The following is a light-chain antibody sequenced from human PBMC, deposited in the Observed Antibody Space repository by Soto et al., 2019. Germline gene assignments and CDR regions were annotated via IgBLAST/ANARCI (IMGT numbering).Light chain of an antibody. CDR1: QSVSNNY. CDR2: GAS. V-gene: IGKV3-20*01. Sequence: EIVLTQSPGTLYLSQGERATLSCRASQSVSNNYLAWYQQKPGQAPRLLIYGASSRATGIPDRFSGSGSGTDFTLSISRLEPEDFAVYYCQQYGSSPRTFGQGTKVEIK. J-gene: IGKJ1*01. CDR3: QQYGSSPRT.